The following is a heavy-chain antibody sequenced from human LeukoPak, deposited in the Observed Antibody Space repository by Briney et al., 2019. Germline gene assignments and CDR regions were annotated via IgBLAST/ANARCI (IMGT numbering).Heavy chain of an antibody. CDR3: AKDVSGSYFFYY. CDR1: GFTFSSYG. D-gene: IGHD1-26*01. V-gene: IGHV3-30*02. Sequence: GGSLRLSCAASGFTFSSYGMHWVRQAPGKGLEWVAFIWYDGSNKYYADSVKDRFTISRDNSKNTLYLQVNSLTAEDTAVYYCAKDVSGSYFFYYWGQGTLVTVSS. CDR2: IWYDGSNK. J-gene: IGHJ4*02.